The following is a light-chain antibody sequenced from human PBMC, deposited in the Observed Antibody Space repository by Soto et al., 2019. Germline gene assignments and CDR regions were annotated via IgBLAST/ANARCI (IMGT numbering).Light chain of an antibody. V-gene: IGKV3-15*01. CDR2: GAS. Sequence: EIVMTQSPATLSVSPGDRATLSCRAGQPLNNNVAWYQHKPGQAPRLLIYGASTRATGISARFSGSGSGAEFTHTISSLQSEDFVVYYRQQYEKWPPSITFGQGTRLEIK. J-gene: IGKJ5*01. CDR1: QPLNNN. CDR3: QQYEKWPPSIT.